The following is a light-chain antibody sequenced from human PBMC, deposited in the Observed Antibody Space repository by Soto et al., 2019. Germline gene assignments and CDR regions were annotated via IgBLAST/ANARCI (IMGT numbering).Light chain of an antibody. Sequence: EIVMTQSPATLSVSPGERATLSCRAGQSVSSNLAWYQQKPGQAPRLLIYGASTRATGIPARFSGSGSGTEFTLTISSMQSEDFAVYYCQQYNNWPRQTFGQGPKLEIK. CDR3: QQYNNWPRQT. CDR1: QSVSSN. J-gene: IGKJ2*01. V-gene: IGKV3-15*01. CDR2: GAS.